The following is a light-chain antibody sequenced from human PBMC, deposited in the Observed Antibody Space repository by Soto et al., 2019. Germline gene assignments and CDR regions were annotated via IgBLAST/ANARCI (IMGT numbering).Light chain of an antibody. V-gene: IGKV4-1*01. CDR3: QQYYSTPH. CDR1: QSVLSSCNNLNY. CDR2: RAS. J-gene: IGKJ1*01. Sequence: DIVMTQSPDSLAVSLRERAAINCKSSQSVLSSCNNLNYLAWYQKQAGQPPQLLICRASTPESGVPDRFSGSGSGTDFPLTISSLQAEDVAVYCCQQYYSTPHFGQGTKVDIK.